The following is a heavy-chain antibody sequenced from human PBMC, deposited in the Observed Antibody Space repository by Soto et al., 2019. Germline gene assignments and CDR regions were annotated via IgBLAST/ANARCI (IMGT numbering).Heavy chain of an antibody. CDR1: GFTFSSYG. V-gene: IGHV3-30*18. J-gene: IGHJ6*02. D-gene: IGHD3-22*01. Sequence: QVQLVESGGGVVQPGRSLRLSCAASGFTFSSYGMHWVRQAPGKGLEWVAVISYDGSNKYYADSVKGRFTISRDNSKNTLYLQMNSLRAEDTAVYYCAKQTYYYDSSGPFDPHYYYGMDVWGQGTTVTVSS. CDR3: AKQTYYYDSSGPFDPHYYYGMDV. CDR2: ISYDGSNK.